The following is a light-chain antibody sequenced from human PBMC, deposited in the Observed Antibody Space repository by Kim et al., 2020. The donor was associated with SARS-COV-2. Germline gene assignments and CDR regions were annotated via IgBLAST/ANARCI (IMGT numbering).Light chain of an antibody. CDR2: LGS. J-gene: IGKJ2*01. Sequence: IVMTQSPLSLPVTPGEPASISCRSSQSLLHSNGYNYLDWYLQKPGQSPQLLIYLGSNRASGVPDRCSGSGSGTDFTLKISRVEAEDVGVYYCMQALQTVYTFGQGTKLEI. V-gene: IGKV2-28*01. CDR1: QSLLHSNGYNY. CDR3: MQALQTVYT.